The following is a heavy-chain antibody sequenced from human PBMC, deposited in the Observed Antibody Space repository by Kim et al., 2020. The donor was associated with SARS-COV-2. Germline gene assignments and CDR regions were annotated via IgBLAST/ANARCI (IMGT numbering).Heavy chain of an antibody. J-gene: IGHJ4*02. V-gene: IGHV3-30*01. Sequence: YYADPMKGRFTISRDDSKYKLYLQINNLRAEDTALYYCARDRGGSGNYLDFWGQGSQVTLSS. CDR3: ARDRGGSGNYLDF. D-gene: IGHD3-10*01.